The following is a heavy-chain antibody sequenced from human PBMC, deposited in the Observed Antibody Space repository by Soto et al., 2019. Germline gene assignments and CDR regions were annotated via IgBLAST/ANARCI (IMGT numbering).Heavy chain of an antibody. CDR2: IYYSGNT. CDR1: GGSISSYY. CDR3: ARARDCSGGTCYSWWFDP. J-gene: IGHJ5*02. V-gene: IGHV4-59*01. D-gene: IGHD2-15*01. Sequence: QVQLQESGPGLLKPSETLSLTCTVSGGSISSYYWSWIRQPPGKGLEWIGHIYYSGNTNYNSSLKSRVTISMDTSKSLLSLKLRSVTAADTAVYYCARARDCSGGTCYSWWFDPWGQGTLVTVSS.